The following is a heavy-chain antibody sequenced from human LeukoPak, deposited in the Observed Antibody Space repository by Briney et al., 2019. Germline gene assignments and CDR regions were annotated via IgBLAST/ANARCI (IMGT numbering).Heavy chain of an antibody. CDR3: ARDWQLADAFDI. V-gene: IGHV3-53*01. Sequence: PGGSLRLSCAASGFTVSSNYMSWVRQAPGKGLEWVSVIYSGGNTYYADSVKGRFTISRDNSKNTLHLQMNSLRAEDTAVYYCARDWQLADAFDIWGQGTMVTVSS. D-gene: IGHD6-13*01. CDR1: GFTVSSNY. J-gene: IGHJ3*02. CDR2: IYSGGNT.